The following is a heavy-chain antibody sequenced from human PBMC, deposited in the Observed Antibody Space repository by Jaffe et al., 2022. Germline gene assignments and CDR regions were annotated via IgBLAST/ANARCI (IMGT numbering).Heavy chain of an antibody. V-gene: IGHV4-38-2*01. CDR1: GYSISSGYY. Sequence: QVQMQESGPGLVKPSETLSLTCAVSGYSISSGYYWGWIRQPPGKGLEWIGSVYHSGTAYYNPSLKSRVTISIDTSKNEFSLNLSFVTATDTAVYYCASGIVGVTTPCDDWGQGTLVTVSS. J-gene: IGHJ4*02. CDR3: ASGIVGVTTPCDD. D-gene: IGHD1-26*01. CDR2: VYHSGTA.